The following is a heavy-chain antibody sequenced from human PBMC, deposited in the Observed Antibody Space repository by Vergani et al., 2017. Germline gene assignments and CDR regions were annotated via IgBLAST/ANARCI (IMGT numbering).Heavy chain of an antibody. V-gene: IGHV3-23*01. D-gene: IGHD3-16*01. J-gene: IGHJ6*02. Sequence: EVQLLESGGGLVQPGGSLRLSCAASGFTFSSYAMSWVRQAPGKGLEWVSAISGSGGSTYYADSVKGRFTISRDNSKNTLYLQMNSLRAEDTAVYYCAREGGQGGFYYYYGMDVWGQGTTVTVSS. CDR3: AREGGQGGFYYYYGMDV. CDR2: ISGSGGST. CDR1: GFTFSSYA.